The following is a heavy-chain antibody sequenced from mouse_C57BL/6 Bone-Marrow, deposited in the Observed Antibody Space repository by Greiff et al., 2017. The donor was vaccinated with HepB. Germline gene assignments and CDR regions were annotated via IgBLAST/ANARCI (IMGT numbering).Heavy chain of an antibody. CDR1: GYTFTSYW. J-gene: IGHJ4*01. CDR2: IHPSDSDT. V-gene: IGHV1-74*04. D-gene: IGHD3-2*02. Sequence: LQQPGASVKVSCKASGYTFTSYWMHWVKQRPGQGLEWIGRIHPSDSDTNYNQKFKGKATLTVDKSSSTAYMQLSSLTSEDSAVYYCAIYRAAQATMDYWGQGTSVTVSS. CDR3: AIYRAAQATMDY.